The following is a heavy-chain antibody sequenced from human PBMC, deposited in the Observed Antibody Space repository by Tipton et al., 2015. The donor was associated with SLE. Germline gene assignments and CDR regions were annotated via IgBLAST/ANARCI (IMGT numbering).Heavy chain of an antibody. CDR2: IYHTGST. CDR1: GGSIISSNW. D-gene: IGHD3-16*01. CDR3: ARVGVDGMDV. J-gene: IGHJ6*02. V-gene: IGHV4-4*02. Sequence: GSLRLSCAVSGGSIISSNWWSWVRQPPGKGLEWIGGIYHTGSTNYNPSLKSRVTISMDKSNNEFSLKLTSVTAADTAVYYCARVGVDGMDVWGQGTTVTVSS.